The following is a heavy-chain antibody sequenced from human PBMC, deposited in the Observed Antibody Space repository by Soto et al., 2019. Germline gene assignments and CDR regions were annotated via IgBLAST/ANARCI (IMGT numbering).Heavy chain of an antibody. D-gene: IGHD1-26*01. V-gene: IGHV3-23*01. Sequence: EVQLLESGGGLVQPGGSLRLSCTASGFTFSNYAMNWVRQAPGKGLEWVSFISGSGGTTYYADSVKGRFTISRDNSKNTLYLHMNSLRAEDTAVDYCARRSPPNGFDLWGQGTMVTVSS. CDR2: ISGSGGTT. CDR1: GFTFSNYA. J-gene: IGHJ5*02. CDR3: ARRSPPNGFDL.